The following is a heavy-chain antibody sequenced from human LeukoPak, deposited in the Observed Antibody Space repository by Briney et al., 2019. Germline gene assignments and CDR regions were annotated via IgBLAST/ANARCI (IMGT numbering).Heavy chain of an antibody. V-gene: IGHV1-8*01. CDR2: LNPNSGKS. J-gene: IGHJ5*02. Sequence: ASVKVSCKASGYTFTSYDINWVRQATGQRFEWMGWLNPNSGKSDFAQKFQGRVTMTRDTSISTAYMELGSLISEDTAVYYCTRGPPFHGSQGWFDPWGQGTLVIVSS. CDR3: TRGPPFHGSQGWFDP. D-gene: IGHD1-26*01. CDR1: GYTFTSYD.